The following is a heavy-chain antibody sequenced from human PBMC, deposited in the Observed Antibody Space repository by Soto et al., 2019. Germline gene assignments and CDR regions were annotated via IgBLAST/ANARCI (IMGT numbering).Heavy chain of an antibody. Sequence: EVQLVESGGGLVQPGGSLRLSCAASGFTFSSYSMNWVRQAPGKGLEWVSYISSSSSTIYYADSVKGRFTISRDNAKNSLYLQMNSLRAEDTAVYYCARWLVVPAAMHYGMDVWGQGTTVTVSS. V-gene: IGHV3-48*01. CDR2: ISSSSSTI. CDR1: GFTFSSYS. D-gene: IGHD2-2*01. CDR3: ARWLVVPAAMHYGMDV. J-gene: IGHJ6*02.